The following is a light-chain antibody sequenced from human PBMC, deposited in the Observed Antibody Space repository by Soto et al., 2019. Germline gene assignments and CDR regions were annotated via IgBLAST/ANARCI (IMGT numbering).Light chain of an antibody. CDR2: EFT. CDR1: SSDVGGYGY. J-gene: IGLJ1*01. CDR3: SSYTSNSTYV. V-gene: IGLV2-14*01. Sequence: QSALTQPASVSGSLGQSITISCTGTSSDVGGYGYVSWYQQHPGKAPKLMIYEFTNRPSGVSNRFSGSKSGNSASLTISGLQAEDEADYYCSSYTSNSTYVFGTGTKLTVL.